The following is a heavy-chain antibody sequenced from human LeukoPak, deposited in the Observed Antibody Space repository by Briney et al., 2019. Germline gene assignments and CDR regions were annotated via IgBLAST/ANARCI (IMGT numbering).Heavy chain of an antibody. D-gene: IGHD2-21*02. J-gene: IGHJ4*02. CDR2: ISSSGSVI. CDR1: GFTFSTYT. Sequence: PGGSLRLSCAASGFTFSTYTMNWVRQAPGKGLEYISYISSSGSVIYYADSVKGRFTVSRDNAKDSLYLQMNSLRDEDTAVYFCVRRGLEYGDYKYYFDSWGQGTLVTVSS. V-gene: IGHV3-48*02. CDR3: VRRGLEYGDYKYYFDS.